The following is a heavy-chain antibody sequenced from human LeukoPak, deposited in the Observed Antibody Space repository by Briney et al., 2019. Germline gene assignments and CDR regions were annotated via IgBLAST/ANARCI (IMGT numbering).Heavy chain of an antibody. V-gene: IGHV3-23*01. Sequence: GGSLRLSCAASGFTFSSYAMSWVRQAPGKGLEWVSAISGSGGSTYYADSVKGRFTISRDNSKNTLYLQMNSLRAEDTAVYYCAKDHRDTAMVTGYFDYWGQGTLVTVSS. D-gene: IGHD5-18*01. CDR3: AKDHRDTAMVTGYFDY. J-gene: IGHJ4*02. CDR2: ISGSGGST. CDR1: GFTFSSYA.